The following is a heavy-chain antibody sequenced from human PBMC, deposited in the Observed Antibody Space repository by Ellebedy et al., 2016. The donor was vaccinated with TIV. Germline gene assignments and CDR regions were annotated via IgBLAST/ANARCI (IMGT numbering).Heavy chain of an antibody. V-gene: IGHV5-10-1*01. J-gene: IGHJ5*02. CDR2: IAPSDSYT. CDR1: GYNFTAYW. Sequence: KVSRKGSGYNFTAYWIYWVRQMPEKGLEWMGRIAPSDSYTNYNPSFQGHVTFSTDKSLSTAYLHWSRLEASDTAMYYCMAGIGASWGQGTLVTVSS. D-gene: IGHD3-10*01. CDR3: MAGIGAS.